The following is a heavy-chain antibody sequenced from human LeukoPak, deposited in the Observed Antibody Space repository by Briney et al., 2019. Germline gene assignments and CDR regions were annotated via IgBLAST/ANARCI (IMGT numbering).Heavy chain of an antibody. J-gene: IGHJ5*02. CDR2: IYYSGST. V-gene: IGHV4-59*08. CDR3: ARRVAAAGRSWFDP. Sequence: PSETLSLTCTVSGGSISSYYWSWIRQPPGKGLEWIGYIYYSGSTNYNPSLKSRVTISVDTSKNQFSLKLSSVTAADTAVYYCARRVAAAGRSWFDPWGQGTLVTVSS. CDR1: GGSISSYY. D-gene: IGHD6-13*01.